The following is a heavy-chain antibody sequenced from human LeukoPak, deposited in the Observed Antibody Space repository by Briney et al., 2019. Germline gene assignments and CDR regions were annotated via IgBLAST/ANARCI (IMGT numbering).Heavy chain of an antibody. CDR1: GFTFSSYS. J-gene: IGHJ4*02. V-gene: IGHV3-21*01. D-gene: IGHD2-15*01. Sequence: GGSLGLSCAASGFTFSSYSMNWVRQAPGKGLEWVSSISSSSSYIYYADSVKGRFTISRDNAKNSLYLQMNSLRAEDTAVYYCVRDIVVVVAAGNDYWGQGTLVTVSS. CDR3: VRDIVVVVAAGNDY. CDR2: ISSSSSYI.